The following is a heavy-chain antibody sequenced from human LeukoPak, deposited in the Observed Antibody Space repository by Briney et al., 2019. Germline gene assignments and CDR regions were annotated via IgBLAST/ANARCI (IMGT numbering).Heavy chain of an antibody. V-gene: IGHV4-39*07. CDR1: GGSISSSSYY. D-gene: IGHD6-19*01. J-gene: IGHJ4*02. CDR3: ARDGLAGIAVARPFDY. CDR2: IYYSGST. Sequence: PSETLSLTCTVSGGSISSSSYYWGWIRQPPGKGLEWIGSIYYSGSTYYNPSLKSRVTISVDTSKNQFSLKLSSVTAADTAVYYCARDGLAGIAVARPFDYWGQGTLVTVPS.